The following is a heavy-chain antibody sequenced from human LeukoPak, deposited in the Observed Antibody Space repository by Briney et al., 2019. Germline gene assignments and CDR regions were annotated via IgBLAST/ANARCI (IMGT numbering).Heavy chain of an antibody. V-gene: IGHV4-34*01. CDR2: INHSGST. Sequence: SETLSLTCAVYGGSFSGYYWSWIRQPPGKGLEWIGEINHSGSTNYNPSLKSRVTISVDTSKNQFSLKLSSVTAADTAVYYCARGPYYVWGSYLDYWGQGTLVTVSS. CDR1: GGSFSGYY. D-gene: IGHD3-16*02. CDR3: ARGPYYVWGSYLDY. J-gene: IGHJ4*02.